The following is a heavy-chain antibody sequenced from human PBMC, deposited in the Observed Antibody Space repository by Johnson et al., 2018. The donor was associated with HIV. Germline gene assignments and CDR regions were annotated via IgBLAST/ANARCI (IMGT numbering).Heavy chain of an antibody. V-gene: IGHV3-11*04. Sequence: QVQLVESGGGLVKPGGSLRLSCAGSGFTFSDYYMNWIRQAPGKGLEWVSYISSTGSSIKYVDSVKGRFTISRDNPKNSLYLQMNSLRAEDTAVYYCAGGMAWEDAFDVWGQGTMVTVSS. D-gene: IGHD1-26*01. CDR3: AGGMAWEDAFDV. J-gene: IGHJ3*01. CDR2: ISSTGSSI. CDR1: GFTFSDYY.